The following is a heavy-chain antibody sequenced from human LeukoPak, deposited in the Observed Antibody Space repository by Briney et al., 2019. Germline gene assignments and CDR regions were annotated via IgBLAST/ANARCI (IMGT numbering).Heavy chain of an antibody. CDR3: ARDRSDIVVVPAAPDWFDP. CDR2: IYYSGNT. D-gene: IGHD2-2*01. J-gene: IGHJ5*02. Sequence: SETLSLTCTVSGVSISSSNSYWGWIRQPPGKGLEWIGSIYYSGNTYYNASLKSQVSISIDTSKNQFSLRLTSVTAADTAVYYCARDRSDIVVVPAAPDWFDPWGQGTLVTVSS. V-gene: IGHV4-39*07. CDR1: GVSISSSNSY.